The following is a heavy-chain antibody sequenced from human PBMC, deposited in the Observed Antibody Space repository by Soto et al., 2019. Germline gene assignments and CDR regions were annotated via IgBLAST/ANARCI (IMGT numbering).Heavy chain of an antibody. V-gene: IGHV1-46*01. D-gene: IGHD1-26*01. Sequence: ASVKVSCKDSGGTFSSYAIRWVRQAPGQGLEWMGIINPSGGSTSYAQKFQGRVTMTRDTSTSTAYMELSSLRSEDTAVYYCARDGRYGGSYASVYFDYWGQGTLVTVSS. CDR3: ARDGRYGGSYASVYFDY. CDR1: GGTFSSYA. CDR2: INPSGGST. J-gene: IGHJ4*02.